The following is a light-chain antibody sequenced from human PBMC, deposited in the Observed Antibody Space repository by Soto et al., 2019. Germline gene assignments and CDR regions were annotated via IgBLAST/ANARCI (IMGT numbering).Light chain of an antibody. J-gene: IGKJ2*02. V-gene: IGKV3-11*01. Sequence: EVVLTQSPATLSLSPGERATLSCRASQSVSNSLAWYQQRPGQAPGLLIYEASKRATGIPASFSGSGSGTDFTLTISSLESEDFAVYYCQQRSTWPWTFGQGTNLEI. CDR1: QSVSNS. CDR3: QQRSTWPWT. CDR2: EAS.